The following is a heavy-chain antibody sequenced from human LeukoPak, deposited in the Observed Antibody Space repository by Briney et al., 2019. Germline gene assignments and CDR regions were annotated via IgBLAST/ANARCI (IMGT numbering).Heavy chain of an antibody. CDR2: ISAYTGNT. J-gene: IGHJ3*02. CDR1: GYTFSIYG. Sequence: ASVKVSCKASGYTFSIYGMNWVRQAPGQGLEWMGWISAYTGNTNYAQKFQGRVTITADKSTSTAYMELSSLRSEDTAVYYCARPPLTLYDAFDIWGQGTMVTVSS. V-gene: IGHV1-18*01. CDR3: ARPPLTLYDAFDI.